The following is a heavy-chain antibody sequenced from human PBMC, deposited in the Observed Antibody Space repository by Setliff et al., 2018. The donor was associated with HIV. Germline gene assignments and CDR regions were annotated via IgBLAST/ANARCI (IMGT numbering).Heavy chain of an antibody. CDR1: GGAFTGNY. Sequence: PSETLSLTCAVYGGAFTGNYWGWIRQPPGKGLEWIGEINYTGNTNHDPSLKSRVSTSVDMSKEQFTLKLKSVTAADTAVYYCVRVPAFVMSPSFYYYGMDVWGQVTTVTVSS. CDR2: INYTGNT. J-gene: IGHJ6*02. CDR3: VRVPAFVMSPSFYYYGMDV. V-gene: IGHV4-34*01. D-gene: IGHD3-16*01.